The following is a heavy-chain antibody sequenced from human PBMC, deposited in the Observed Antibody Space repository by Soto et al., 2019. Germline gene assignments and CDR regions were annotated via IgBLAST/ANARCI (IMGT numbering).Heavy chain of an antibody. J-gene: IGHJ4*02. CDR3: VRVGRRGELPDYLAY. V-gene: IGHV4-34*01. D-gene: IGHD3-9*01. CDR2: INHSGST. Sequence: SETLSLTCAVYGGSFSGYYWSWIRQPPGKGLEWIGEINHSGSTNYNPSLKSRVTTSVDTSKNQFSLKLSSVTAADTAVYYCVRVGRRGELPDYLAYWGQGTLVTVSS. CDR1: GGSFSGYY.